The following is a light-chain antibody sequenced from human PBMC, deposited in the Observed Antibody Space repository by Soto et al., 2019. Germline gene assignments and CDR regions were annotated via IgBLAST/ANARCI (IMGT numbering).Light chain of an antibody. CDR1: SSDVGSYNL. CDR2: EVS. J-gene: IGLJ1*01. Sequence: QSVLTQPASVSGSPGQSITISCTGTSSDVGSYNLVSWYQQHPGKAPKLMIYEVSKRPSGVSNRFSGSKSGNTASLTISGLQAEDEADYYCSSYAGSSTLVFGTGTKVTVL. CDR3: SSYAGSSTLV. V-gene: IGLV2-23*02.